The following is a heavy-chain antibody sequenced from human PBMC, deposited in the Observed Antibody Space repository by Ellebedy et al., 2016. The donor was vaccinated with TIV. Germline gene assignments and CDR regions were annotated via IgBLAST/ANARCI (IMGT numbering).Heavy chain of an antibody. V-gene: IGHV4-39*07. J-gene: IGHJ4*02. Sequence: MPSETLSLTCTVSGGSISSSSYYWGWIRQPPGKGLEWIGSIYYSGSTYYNPSLKSRVTISVDTSKNQFSLKLSSVTAADTAVYYCARGDASYDILTGYPSLSFDYWGQGTLVTVSS. CDR2: IYYSGST. D-gene: IGHD3-9*01. CDR1: GGSISSSSYY. CDR3: ARGDASYDILTGYPSLSFDY.